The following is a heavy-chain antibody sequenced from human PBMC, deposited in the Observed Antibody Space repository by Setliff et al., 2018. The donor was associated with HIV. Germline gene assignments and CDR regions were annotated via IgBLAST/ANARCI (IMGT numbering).Heavy chain of an antibody. J-gene: IGHJ3*01. CDR2: IIPIFKSA. CDR3: ARTSGDAYNYEGAFDV. CDR1: GDTFNNYG. D-gene: IGHD5-12*01. Sequence: SVKVSCKVSGDTFNNYGLNWVRQAPGQGLEWMGGIIPIFKSADYAQKFQGRVTITTDESTSTAYMDLSSLKSEGTAIYYCARTSGDAYNYEGAFDVWGQGTLVTVSS. V-gene: IGHV1-69*05.